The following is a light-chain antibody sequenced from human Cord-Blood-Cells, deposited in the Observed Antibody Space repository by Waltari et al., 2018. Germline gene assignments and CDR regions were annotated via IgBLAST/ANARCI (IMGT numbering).Light chain of an antibody. CDR2: GAS. CDR3: QQRSNWPYT. CDR1: QSVSSY. Sequence: EIVLTQSPATLSLSPGERATLSCRASQSVSSYLAWYQQKPGQAPGLLIYGASNRATGIPARFSGSGSGTDFTLTISSLEPEDFAVYYCQQRSNWPYTFGQGTKLEIK. V-gene: IGKV3-11*01. J-gene: IGKJ2*01.